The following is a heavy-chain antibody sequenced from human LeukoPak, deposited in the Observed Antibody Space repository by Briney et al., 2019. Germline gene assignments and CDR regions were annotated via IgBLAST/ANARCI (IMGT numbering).Heavy chain of an antibody. D-gene: IGHD3-22*01. CDR1: GFTFSSYS. J-gene: IGHJ4*02. V-gene: IGHV3-21*01. CDR2: ISSSSSYI. Sequence: GGSLRLSCATSGFTFSSYSMNWVRQAPGKGLEWVSCISSSSSYIYYTDSVKGRFTISRDNTKNSLYLQMNSLRAEDTAVYYCARDQRDSSGYLYYFDYWGQGTLVTVSS. CDR3: ARDQRDSSGYLYYFDY.